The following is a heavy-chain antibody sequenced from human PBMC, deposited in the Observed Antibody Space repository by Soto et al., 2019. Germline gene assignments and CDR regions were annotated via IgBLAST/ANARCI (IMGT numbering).Heavy chain of an antibody. V-gene: IGHV4-31*03. CDR1: GGSISSGGYY. Sequence: PLSLTCIVSGGSISSGGYYWSWIRQHPGKGLEWIGYIYYGGSTYYNPSLKSRATISGDTSKNQFSLKLSSVTAADTAVYYCARGGYYYENSGQNAYDYWGQGILVTVSS. CDR2: IYYGGST. J-gene: IGHJ4*01. D-gene: IGHD3-22*01. CDR3: ARGGYYYENSGQNAYDY.